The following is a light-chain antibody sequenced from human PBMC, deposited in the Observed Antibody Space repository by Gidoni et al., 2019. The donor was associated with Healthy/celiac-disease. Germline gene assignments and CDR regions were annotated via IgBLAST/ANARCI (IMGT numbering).Light chain of an antibody. CDR1: QGISSY. V-gene: IGKV1-8*01. J-gene: IGKJ3*01. Sequence: AIRMTQSPSSLSASTGDRVTITCRASQGISSYLAWYQQKPGKAPKLLIYAASTLQSGVPSRFSGSGSGTDFTLTISCLQSEDFATYYCQQYYSYPGVTFGPXTKVDIK. CDR2: AAS. CDR3: QQYYSYPGVT.